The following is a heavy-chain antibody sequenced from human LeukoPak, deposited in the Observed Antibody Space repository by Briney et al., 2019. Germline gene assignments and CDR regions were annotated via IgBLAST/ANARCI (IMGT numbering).Heavy chain of an antibody. Sequence: PSETLSLTCAVYGGSFSGYYWGWIRQPPGKGLEWIGSIYYDGSTYYNLSLKSRVTISVDTSKNQFSLKLSSVTAADTAMYYCAKPQRQLIRWVNFQHWGQGTLVIVSS. V-gene: IGHV4-39*01. J-gene: IGHJ1*01. CDR3: AKPQRQLIRWVNFQH. CDR2: IYYDGST. CDR1: GGSFSGYY. D-gene: IGHD4-23*01.